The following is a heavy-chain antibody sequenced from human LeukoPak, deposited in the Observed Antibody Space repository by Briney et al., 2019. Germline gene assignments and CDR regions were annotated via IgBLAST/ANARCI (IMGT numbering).Heavy chain of an antibody. J-gene: IGHJ6*03. CDR3: ARDNGVVHGVYYMDV. V-gene: IGHV3-7*01. Sequence: PGGSLRLSCAASGYTFSNYWMTWVRQAPGKGLEWLADIKQDGSEKLYVNSVRGRFTISRDNAKMSLFLKMNSLRAEDTAVYYCARDNGVVHGVYYMDVWGKGTTVTVS. D-gene: IGHD3-3*01. CDR1: GYTFSNYW. CDR2: IKQDGSEK.